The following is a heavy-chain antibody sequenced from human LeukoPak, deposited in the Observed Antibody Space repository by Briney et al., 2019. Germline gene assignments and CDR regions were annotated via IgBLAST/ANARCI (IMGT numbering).Heavy chain of an antibody. CDR3: TRLGQDSLDY. J-gene: IGHJ4*02. CDR1: GFTFSGSV. D-gene: IGHD3-22*01. V-gene: IGHV3-73*01. CDR2: IRGKANSYAT. Sequence: GGSLRLSCAVSGFTFSGSVMHWVRQASGKGLEWVGRIRGKANSYATAYAAAVKGRFTISRDDSKNTACLQMNSLKTEDTAVYYCTRLGQDSLDYWGQGTLVTVSS.